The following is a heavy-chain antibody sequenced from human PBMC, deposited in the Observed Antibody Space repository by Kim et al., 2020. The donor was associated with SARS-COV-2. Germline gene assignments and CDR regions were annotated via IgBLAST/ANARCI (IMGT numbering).Heavy chain of an antibody. V-gene: IGHV1-18*01. J-gene: IGHJ4*02. CDR3: ARDGGTTTGTWGVFDY. D-gene: IGHD1-1*01. Sequence: ASVKVSCKASGYTFTSYGISWVRQAPGQGLEWMGWISAYNGNTNYAQKLQGRVTMTTDTSTSTAYMELRSLRSDDTAVYYCARDGGTTTGTWGVFDYWGQGPLVTVSS. CDR2: ISAYNGNT. CDR1: GYTFTSYG.